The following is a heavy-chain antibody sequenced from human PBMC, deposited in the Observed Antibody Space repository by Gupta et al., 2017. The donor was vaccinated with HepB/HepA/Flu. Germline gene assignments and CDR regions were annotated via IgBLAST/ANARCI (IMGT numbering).Heavy chain of an antibody. CDR2: ISSSDSII. J-gene: IGHJ5*02. D-gene: IGHD6-13*01. CDR1: GFTFSDYS. Sequence: QVQLVESGGGLVKPAGSLRLSCAASGFTFSDYSMSWIRQAPGKGLEWFSYISSSDSIIYYADSVKGRFTISRDNAKNSLYLQMSSLRAEDTAFYYCARGRVAAAGTGGWFDPWGQGTLVTVSS. CDR3: ARGRVAAAGTGGWFDP. V-gene: IGHV3-11*01.